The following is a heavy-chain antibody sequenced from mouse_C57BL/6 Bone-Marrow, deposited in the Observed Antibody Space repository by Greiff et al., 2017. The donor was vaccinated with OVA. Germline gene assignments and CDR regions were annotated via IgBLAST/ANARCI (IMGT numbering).Heavy chain of an antibody. D-gene: IGHD1-1*01. CDR3: ARSRLLLLLELDY. CDR2: IYPRSGNT. J-gene: IGHJ4*01. V-gene: IGHV1-81*01. CDR1: GYTFTSYG. Sequence: QVQLQQSGAELARPGASVKLSCKASGYTFTSYGISWVKQRTGQGLEWIGEIYPRSGNTYYNEKFKGKATLTADKSSSTAYMELRSPTSEDSAVYFCARSRLLLLLELDYWGQGTSVTVSS.